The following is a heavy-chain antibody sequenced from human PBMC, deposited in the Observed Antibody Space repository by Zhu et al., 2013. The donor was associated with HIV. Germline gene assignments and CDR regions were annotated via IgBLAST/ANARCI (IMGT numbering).Heavy chain of an antibody. D-gene: IGHD6-6*01. CDR2: FYHSGST. Sequence: QVQLQESGPGLVKPSETLSLTCAVSGYSISSGYYWDWIRQPPVKGLEWIGSFYHSGSTYYNPSLKSRVTISVDTSKNQFSLKLSSVTAADTAVYYCARRGSSSDAFDIWGQGTMVTVSS. CDR3: ARRGSSSDAFDI. CDR1: GYSISSGYY. V-gene: IGHV4-38-2*01. J-gene: IGHJ3*02.